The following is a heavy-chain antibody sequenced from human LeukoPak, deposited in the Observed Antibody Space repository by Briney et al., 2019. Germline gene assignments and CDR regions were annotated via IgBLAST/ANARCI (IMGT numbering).Heavy chain of an antibody. J-gene: IGHJ3*02. V-gene: IGHV3-9*01. CDR3: AKDIGCGGDCPGGAFDI. D-gene: IGHD2-21*02. Sequence: GGSLRLSCASSRFTFDDYSMQWVRQAPGEGLEWVSGISCNSGSIGYVDCVKGLFTISRANAKNFLYLQMSSLRAEDTALYYCAKDIGCGGDCPGGAFDIWGQGTMVTVSS. CDR1: RFTFDDYS. CDR2: ISCNSGSI.